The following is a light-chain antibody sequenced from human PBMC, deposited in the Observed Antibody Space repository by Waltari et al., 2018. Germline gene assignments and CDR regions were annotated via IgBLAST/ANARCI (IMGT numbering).Light chain of an antibody. CDR2: DVT. V-gene: IGLV2-11*01. CDR3: CSYTGGYTWV. Sequence: QSALTQPRSVSGSHGQSVPISCTGPSSALSTYNYVSWYQQHPAQAPKLLIHDVTRRPSGVPDRFSGSRSGNTASLTISGLQAEDEADYYCCSYTGGYTWVFGGGTKLTVL. CDR1: SSALSTYNY. J-gene: IGLJ3*02.